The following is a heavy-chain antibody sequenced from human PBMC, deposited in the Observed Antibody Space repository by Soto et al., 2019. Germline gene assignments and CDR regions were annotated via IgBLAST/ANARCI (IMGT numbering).Heavy chain of an antibody. CDR1: GGSISSGGYY. J-gene: IGHJ4*02. CDR3: QRDSPYVDTPRFDS. V-gene: IGHV4-31*03. Sequence: QVQLQESGPGLVKPSQTLSLTCTVSGGSISSGGYYWSWIRQHPGKGLEWIGYIFYSGSTQYNPSLKRRVTISLDTSENQFSLNLSSVIAADTAVYYSQRDSPYVDTPRFDSWGQGTLVTLSS. CDR2: IFYSGST. D-gene: IGHD3-16*01.